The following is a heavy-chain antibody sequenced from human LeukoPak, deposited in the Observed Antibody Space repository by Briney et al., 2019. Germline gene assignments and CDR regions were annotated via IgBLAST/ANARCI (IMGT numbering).Heavy chain of an antibody. J-gene: IGHJ4*02. CDR3: ARWDSSGYVY. D-gene: IGHD3-22*01. CDR2: IYHSGST. Sequence: SETLSLTCTVSGYSISSGYYWGWIRQPPGKGLEWIGSIYHSGSTYYNPSLKSRVTISVDTSKNQFSLKLSSVTAADTAVYYCARWDSSGYVYWGQGTLVTVSS. V-gene: IGHV4-38-2*02. CDR1: GYSISSGYY.